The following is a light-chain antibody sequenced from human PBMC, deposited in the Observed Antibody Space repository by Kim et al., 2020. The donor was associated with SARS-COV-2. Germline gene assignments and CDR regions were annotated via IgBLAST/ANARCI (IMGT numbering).Light chain of an antibody. V-gene: IGLV2-14*04. J-gene: IGLJ2*01. CDR3: SSYASSSTLNVV. CDR2: DVS. CDR1: SSDVGGYNY. Sequence: ITISCTGTSSDVGGYNYVSWCQQHPGKAPKLMIYDVSKRPSGVSNRFSGSKSGNTASLTISGLQAEDEADYYCSSYASSSTLNVVFGGGTKLTVL.